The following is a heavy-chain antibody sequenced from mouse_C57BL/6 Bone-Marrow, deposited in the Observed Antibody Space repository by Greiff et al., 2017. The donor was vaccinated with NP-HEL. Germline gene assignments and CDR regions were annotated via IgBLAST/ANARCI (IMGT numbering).Heavy chain of an antibody. Sequence: VQLQESGAELARPGASVKMSCKASGYTFTSYTMHWVKQRPGQGLEWIGYINPSSGYTKYNQKFKDKATLTADKSSSTAYMQLSSLTSEDSAVYYCARDELTGTSFAYWGQGTLVTVSA. V-gene: IGHV1-4*01. CDR2: INPSSGYT. CDR1: GYTFTSYT. J-gene: IGHJ3*01. D-gene: IGHD4-1*01. CDR3: ARDELTGTSFAY.